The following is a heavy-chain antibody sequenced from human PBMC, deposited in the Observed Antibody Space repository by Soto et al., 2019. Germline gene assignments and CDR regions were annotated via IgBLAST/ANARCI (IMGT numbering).Heavy chain of an antibody. V-gene: IGHV2-70*01. CDR2: IDWDDDK. J-gene: IGHJ4*02. D-gene: IGHD3-22*01. Sequence: SGPTLVHPTQTLTLTCTFSGFSFSTSGMCVSWIRQPPGKALEWLALIDWDDDKLYVTSLKTRLTISRDTSKNQVVLTMTNMDPLHTATYYCARNFYDTGNHYARIDYWGPGTLVTVSS. CDR1: GFSFSTSGMC. CDR3: ARNFYDTGNHYARIDY.